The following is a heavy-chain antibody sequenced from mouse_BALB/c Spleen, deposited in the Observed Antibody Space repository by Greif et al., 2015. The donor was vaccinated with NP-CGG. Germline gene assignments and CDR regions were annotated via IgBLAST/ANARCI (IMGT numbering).Heavy chain of an antibody. D-gene: IGHD2-10*02. J-gene: IGHJ1*01. Sequence: DVKLVESGGGLVQPGGSRKLSCAASGFTFSSFGMHWVRQAPEKGLEWVAYISSGSSTIYYADTVKGRFTISRDNPKNTLFLQMTSLRSEDTAMYYCARKFLDWYFDVWGAGTTVTVSS. V-gene: IGHV5-17*02. CDR3: ARKFLDWYFDV. CDR1: GFTFSSFG. CDR2: ISSGSSTI.